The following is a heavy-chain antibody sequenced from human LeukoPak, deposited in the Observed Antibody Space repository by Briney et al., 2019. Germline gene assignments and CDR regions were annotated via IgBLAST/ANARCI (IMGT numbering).Heavy chain of an antibody. J-gene: IGHJ4*02. D-gene: IGHD3-3*01. Sequence: GASVKVSCKASGGTFSSYAISWVRQAPGQGLEWMGGIIPIFGTANYAQKFQGRVTITADESTSTAYTELSSLRSEDTAVYYCASRPEDEWYFDYWGQGTLVTVSS. CDR2: IIPIFGTA. CDR3: ASRPEDEWYFDY. V-gene: IGHV1-69*13. CDR1: GGTFSSYA.